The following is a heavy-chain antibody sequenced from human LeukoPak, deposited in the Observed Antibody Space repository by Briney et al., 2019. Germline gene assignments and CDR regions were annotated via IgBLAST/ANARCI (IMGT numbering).Heavy chain of an antibody. D-gene: IGHD1-14*01. Sequence: GGSLRLSCAASGFTFSSYAMSWVRQAPGKGLEWVSTISGSGGSTYYADSVKGRFTISRDNSKNTLYLQMNSLRAEDTAVYYCASPEYYRYYFDYWGQGTLVTVSS. CDR2: ISGSGGST. J-gene: IGHJ4*02. CDR1: GFTFSSYA. V-gene: IGHV3-23*01. CDR3: ASPEYYRYYFDY.